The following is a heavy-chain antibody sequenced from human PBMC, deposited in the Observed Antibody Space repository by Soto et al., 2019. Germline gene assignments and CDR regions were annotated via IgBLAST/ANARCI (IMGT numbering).Heavy chain of an antibody. D-gene: IGHD6-13*01. CDR3: ARFGNGYSSSWYEGYYYYGMDV. V-gene: IGHV4-34*01. J-gene: IGHJ6*02. Sequence: PSETLSLTCAVYGGSFSGYYWSWIRQPPGKGLEWIGEINHSGSTNYNPSLKSRVTISVDTSKNQFSLKLSSVTAADTAVYYCARFGNGYSSSWYEGYYYYGMDVWGQGTTVTVSS. CDR1: GGSFSGYY. CDR2: INHSGST.